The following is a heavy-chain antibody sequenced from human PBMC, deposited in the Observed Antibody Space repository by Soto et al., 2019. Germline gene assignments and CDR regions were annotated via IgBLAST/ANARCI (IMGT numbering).Heavy chain of an antibody. J-gene: IGHJ6*02. V-gene: IGHV3-7*03. CDR1: GFTFSSYW. D-gene: IGHD1-1*01. Sequence: GSLRLSCXASGFTFSSYWMSWVRQAPGKGLEWVANIKQDGSEKYYVDSVKGRFTISRDNAKNSLYLQMNSLRAEDTAVYYCARGPGWNNYYGMDVWGQGTTVTVSS. CDR2: IKQDGSEK. CDR3: ARGPGWNNYYGMDV.